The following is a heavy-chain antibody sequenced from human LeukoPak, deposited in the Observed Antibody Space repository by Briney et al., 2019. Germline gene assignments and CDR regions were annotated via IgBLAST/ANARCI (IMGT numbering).Heavy chain of an antibody. CDR1: GFTFTSYS. D-gene: IGHD3-22*01. J-gene: IGHJ4*02. CDR3: AGEGGGYHYFDY. CDR2: ISGGGGST. Sequence: GGSLRLSCAASGFTFTSYSMNWVRQAPGKGLEWVSTISGGGGSTYYADSVKGRFTISRDNSKNTLYLQMNSLRAEDTAVYYCAGEGGGYHYFDYWGQGTLVTVSS. V-gene: IGHV3-23*01.